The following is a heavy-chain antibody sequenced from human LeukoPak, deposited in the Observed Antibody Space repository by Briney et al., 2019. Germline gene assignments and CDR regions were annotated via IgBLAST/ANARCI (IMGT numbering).Heavy chain of an antibody. V-gene: IGHV3-21*01. CDR2: IRSYSSYI. J-gene: IGHJ6*03. D-gene: IGHD2-21*01. CDR3: ARYSEVYYYVDV. Sequence: AGGSLRLSCAASGFTFDTYNFNWVRQAPGKGLEWVATIRSYSSYIHYADSVKGRFIISRDDAKKSMYLQMNSLRVEDTAVYFCARYSEVYYYVDVWGTGTTVTVSS. CDR1: GFTFDTYN.